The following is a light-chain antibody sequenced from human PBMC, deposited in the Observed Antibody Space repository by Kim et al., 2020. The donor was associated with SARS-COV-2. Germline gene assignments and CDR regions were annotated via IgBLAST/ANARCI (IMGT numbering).Light chain of an antibody. CDR3: QKYNSAPWA. CDR1: QGVSNH. J-gene: IGKJ1*01. CDR2: AES. V-gene: IGKV1-27*01. Sequence: ASVGDGVTITCRASQGVSNHLAWYQQKPGKAPKLLIYAESALQSGVPSRFSGSGSGTDFTLTISSLQPEDVATYYCQKYNSAPWAFGQGTKVDIK.